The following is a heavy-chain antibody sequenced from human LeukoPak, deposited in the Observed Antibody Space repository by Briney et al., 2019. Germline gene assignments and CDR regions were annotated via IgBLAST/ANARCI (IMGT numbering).Heavy chain of an antibody. CDR2: INHSGST. D-gene: IGHD2-21*02. CDR3: ARFCGGDCSPYYYYYGMDV. Sequence: ASETLPLTCAVYGGSFSGYYWSWIRQPPGKGLEWIGEINHSGSTNYNPSLKSRVTISVDTSKNQFSLKLSSVTAADTAVYYCARFCGGDCSPYYYYYGMDVWGQGTTVTVSS. V-gene: IGHV4-34*01. CDR1: GGSFSGYY. J-gene: IGHJ6*02.